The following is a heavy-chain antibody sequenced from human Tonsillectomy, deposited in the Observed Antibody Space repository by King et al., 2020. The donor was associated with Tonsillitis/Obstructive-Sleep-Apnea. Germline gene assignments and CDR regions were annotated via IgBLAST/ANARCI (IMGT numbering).Heavy chain of an antibody. CDR3: AKGADTVTTHGAIDY. CDR2: ISGSGGST. V-gene: IGHV3-23*04. Sequence: VQLVESGGGLVQPGGSLRLSCAASGFTFTCYAMSWVRQAPGKGLEWVSAISGSGGSTYYADYVKGRLTIPRDNSKNTLYLQMNSLRAEDTAVYCCAKGADTVTTHGAIDYWGQGTLVTVSS. J-gene: IGHJ4*02. D-gene: IGHD4-17*01. CDR1: GFTFTCYA.